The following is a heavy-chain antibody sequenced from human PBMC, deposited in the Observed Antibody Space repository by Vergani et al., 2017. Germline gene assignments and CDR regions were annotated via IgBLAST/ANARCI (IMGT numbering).Heavy chain of an antibody. CDR1: GGTFSSYA. CDR3: ARRGYCGGDCYSGRYWYFDL. CDR2: IIPIFGTA. J-gene: IGHJ2*01. D-gene: IGHD2-21*02. V-gene: IGHV1-69*01. Sequence: QVQLVQSGAEVKKPGSSVKVSCKASGGTFSSYAISWVRQAPGQGLEWMGGIIPIFGTANYAQKFQGRVTITADESTSTAYMELSSLRAGDMAVYYCARRGYCGGDCYSGRYWYFDLWGRGTLVTVSS.